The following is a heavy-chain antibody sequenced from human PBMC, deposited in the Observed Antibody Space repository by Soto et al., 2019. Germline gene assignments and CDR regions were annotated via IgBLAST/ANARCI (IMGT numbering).Heavy chain of an antibody. CDR2: IYYSGST. D-gene: IGHD6-13*01. J-gene: IGHJ4*02. CDR1: GGSISSYY. V-gene: IGHV4-59*01. CDR3: ARERVWNSSSWPYFDY. Sequence: SETLSLTCPVSGGSISSYYWSWIRQPPGKGLEWIGYIYYSGSTNYNPSLKSRVTISVDTSKNQFSLKLSSVTAADTAVYYCARERVWNSSSWPYFDYWGQGTLVTVSS.